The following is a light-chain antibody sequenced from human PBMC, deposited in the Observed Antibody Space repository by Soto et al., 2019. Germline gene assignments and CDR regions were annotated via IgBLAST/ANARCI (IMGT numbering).Light chain of an antibody. CDR1: QGIRND. CDR3: LHDYIYPRT. V-gene: IGKV1-6*01. Sequence: AIQMTQSPSSLSASVGDRVTITCRASQGIRNDLGWYQQKPGKAPKLLIYAASSLQSGVPARFRGSGSGTDFTLTISSLQPEDFATYYCLHDYIYPRTFGQGTKVEIK. J-gene: IGKJ1*01. CDR2: AAS.